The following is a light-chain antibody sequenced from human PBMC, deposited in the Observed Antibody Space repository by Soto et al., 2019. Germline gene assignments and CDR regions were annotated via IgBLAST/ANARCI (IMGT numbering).Light chain of an antibody. CDR3: QQRSDWPWT. V-gene: IGKV3D-20*02. CDR2: GAS. CDR1: QNVISN. Sequence: EILMTQSPCTLSVSPGERATLSCRASQNVISNLAWYQQRPGQAPRLLIYGASSRATGIPDRFSGSGSGTDFTLTIGRLEPEDFEVYYCQQRSDWPWTFGQGTKVDIK. J-gene: IGKJ1*01.